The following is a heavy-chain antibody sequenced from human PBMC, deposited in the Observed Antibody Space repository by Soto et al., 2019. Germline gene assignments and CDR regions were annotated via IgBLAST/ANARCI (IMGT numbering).Heavy chain of an antibody. V-gene: IGHV3-48*02. D-gene: IGHD2-15*01. Sequence: PXXSLRLSFAASGFTFSDYNMIWVRQAPGKGLEWVSYIDIFSATIYYADSVKGRFTISRDNAKNSLYLQMNSLRDEDTAVYYCARDGVAEIDYWGQGTLVTVSS. CDR1: GFTFSDYN. CDR3: ARDGVAEIDY. J-gene: IGHJ4*02. CDR2: IDIFSATI.